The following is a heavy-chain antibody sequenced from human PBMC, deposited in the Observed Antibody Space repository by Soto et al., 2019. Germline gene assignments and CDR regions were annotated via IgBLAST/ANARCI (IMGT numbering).Heavy chain of an antibody. V-gene: IGHV3-23*01. CDR3: AKCLIPGAYYYYGMDV. D-gene: IGHD2-2*02. Sequence: EVQLLESGGGLVQPGGSLRLSCAASGVTFSSYAMSWVRQAPGKGLEWVSAISGSGGSTYYADSVKGRFTISRDNSKNTLYLQMNSLRAEDTAVYYCAKCLIPGAYYYYGMDVWGQGTTVTVSS. J-gene: IGHJ6*02. CDR1: GVTFSSYA. CDR2: ISGSGGST.